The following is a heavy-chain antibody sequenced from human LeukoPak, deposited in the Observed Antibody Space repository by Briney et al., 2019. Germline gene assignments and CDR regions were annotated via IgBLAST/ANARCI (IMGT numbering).Heavy chain of an antibody. V-gene: IGHV4-39*07. D-gene: IGHD6-6*01. Sequence: PSENLSLTCPVSVDSISSTDYYWGWIRQPPGKGLEWIGSIYYSGRTYYNPSLKSRVTISVDTSKNQFSLRLSSVIAADTAVYYCTTIEYSSSIVYWGQGTLVTVSS. CDR2: IYYSGRT. CDR1: VDSISSTDYY. CDR3: TTIEYSSSIVY. J-gene: IGHJ4*02.